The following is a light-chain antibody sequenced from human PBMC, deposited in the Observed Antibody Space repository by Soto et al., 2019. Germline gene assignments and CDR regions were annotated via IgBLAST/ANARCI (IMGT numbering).Light chain of an antibody. CDR3: QQYNSYSRA. V-gene: IGKV1-5*01. CDR1: QSVSDW. Sequence: IQMTQSPSTLSASVGDRVTITCRASQSVSDWLAWYQQKPGNPPKLLIYDASSLESGVPSRFSGSGSGTEFTLTISSLQPDDIATYYCQQYNSYSRAFGQGTKVDI. CDR2: DAS. J-gene: IGKJ1*01.